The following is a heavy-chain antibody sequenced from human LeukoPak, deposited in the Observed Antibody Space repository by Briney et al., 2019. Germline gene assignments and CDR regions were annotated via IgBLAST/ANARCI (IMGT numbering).Heavy chain of an antibody. CDR2: ISAYSGNT. V-gene: IGHV1-18*01. CDR1: GYTFTSYD. D-gene: IGHD3-22*01. CDR3: ARAPGPYYYDSSGQIPEAFDI. J-gene: IGHJ3*02. Sequence: GASVKVSCKASGYTFTSYDISWMRQAPGQGLEWMGWISAYSGNTNYAQELQGRVTLTTDTSTSTAYMDLRSLRSDDTAVYYCARAPGPYYYDSSGQIPEAFDIWGQGTMVTVSS.